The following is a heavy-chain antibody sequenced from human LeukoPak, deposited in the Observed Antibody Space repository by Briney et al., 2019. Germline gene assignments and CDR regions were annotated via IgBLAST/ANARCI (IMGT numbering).Heavy chain of an antibody. D-gene: IGHD2-15*01. CDR1: GGSISSYY. V-gene: IGHV4-59*01. CDR2: IYYSGST. Sequence: PSETLSLTCTVSGGSISSYYWSWIRQPPGKGLEWIGYIYYSGSTNYNPSLKSRVTISVDTSKNQFSLKLSSVTAADTAVYYCARDRGVVAFDYWGQGTLVTVSS. CDR3: ARDRGVVAFDY. J-gene: IGHJ4*02.